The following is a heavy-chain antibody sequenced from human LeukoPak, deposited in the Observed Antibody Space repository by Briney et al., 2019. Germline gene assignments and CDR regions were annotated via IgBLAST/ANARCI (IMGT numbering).Heavy chain of an antibody. D-gene: IGHD3-22*01. CDR1: GGSISSSSYY. J-gene: IGHJ4*02. Sequence: PSETLSLTRTVSGGSISSSSYYWGWIRQPPGKGLEWIGSIYYSGSTYYNPSLKSRVTISVDTSKNQFSLKLSSVTAADTAVYYCARAEAYDSSGYYYGYWGQGTLVTVSS. CDR3: ARAEAYDSSGYYYGY. V-gene: IGHV4-39*07. CDR2: IYYSGST.